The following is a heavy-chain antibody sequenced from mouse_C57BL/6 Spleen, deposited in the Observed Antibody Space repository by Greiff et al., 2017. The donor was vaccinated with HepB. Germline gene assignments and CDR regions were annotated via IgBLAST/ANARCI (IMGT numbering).Heavy chain of an antibody. V-gene: IGHV1-53*01. D-gene: IGHD2-4*01. Sequence: QVQLQQPGTELVKPGASVKLSCKASGYTFTSYWMHWVKQRPGQGLEWIGNINPRNGGTNYNEKFKSKATLTVNKSSSTAYMQLISLTSEDSAVYECARWRNYDYDEGAFDYWGQGTTLTVSS. CDR3: ARWRNYDYDEGAFDY. CDR1: GYTFTSYW. CDR2: INPRNGGT. J-gene: IGHJ2*01.